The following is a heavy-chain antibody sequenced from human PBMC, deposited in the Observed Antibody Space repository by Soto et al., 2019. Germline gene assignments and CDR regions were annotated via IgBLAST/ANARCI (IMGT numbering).Heavy chain of an antibody. CDR2: MTPSSGAS. CDR3: AREVVGTSNQPIDY. J-gene: IGHJ4*02. V-gene: IGHV1-8*01. D-gene: IGHD2-21*01. Sequence: QVQLVQSGAEVKKPGASVKVSCKTSGYTFTSHDIDWVRQAAGQGLEWMGWMTPSSGASGSAEKFKGGITMTRDTSINTAYMELSSLTSEDTAIYYCAREVVGTSNQPIDYWGQGSLVTVSS. CDR1: GYTFTSHD.